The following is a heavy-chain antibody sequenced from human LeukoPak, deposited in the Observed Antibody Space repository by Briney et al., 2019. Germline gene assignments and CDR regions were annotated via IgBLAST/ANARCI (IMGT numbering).Heavy chain of an antibody. CDR2: ISSSSYI. CDR3: ARGFGELSALDAFDI. D-gene: IGHD3-10*01. V-gene: IGHV3-21*01. J-gene: IGHJ3*02. CDR1: GFTFSSYS. Sequence: PGGSLRLSCAASGFTFSSYSMNWVRQAPGKGLEWVSSISSSSYIYYADSVKGRFTISRDNAKNSLYLQMNSLRAEDTAVYYCARGFGELSALDAFDIWGQGTMVTVSS.